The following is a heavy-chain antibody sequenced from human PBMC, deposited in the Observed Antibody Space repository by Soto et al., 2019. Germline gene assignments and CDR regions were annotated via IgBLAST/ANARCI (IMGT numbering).Heavy chain of an antibody. D-gene: IGHD2-8*01. CDR2: TSHDGVT. V-gene: IGHV4-4*02. CDR3: ARDRVRSSGYYGMDV. CDR1: SGSIDNVYW. J-gene: IGHJ6*02. Sequence: SETLSLTCAVSSGSIDNVYWWSWVRQSPGKGLEWIGETSHDGVTNYNPSLEGRVTISIDKSKNQFYLDLSSVTAADAAVYYCARDRVRSSGYYGMDVWGRGTTVTVSS.